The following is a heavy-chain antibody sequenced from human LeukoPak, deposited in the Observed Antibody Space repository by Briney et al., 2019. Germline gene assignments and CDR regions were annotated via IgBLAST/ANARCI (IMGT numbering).Heavy chain of an antibody. CDR2: INQEGSEP. V-gene: IGHV3-7*01. D-gene: IGHD7-27*01. CDR3: ARAYWGSIDY. Sequence: PGGSLRLSCVASGFKLRGYWMRWVGQAPGKGLEGVAIINQEGSEPLYVDSVKGRFTISRDNAKYSLYLHVAILRAEDTAFYYCARAYWGSIDYRGQGTLVTVSS. J-gene: IGHJ4*02. CDR1: GFKLRGYW.